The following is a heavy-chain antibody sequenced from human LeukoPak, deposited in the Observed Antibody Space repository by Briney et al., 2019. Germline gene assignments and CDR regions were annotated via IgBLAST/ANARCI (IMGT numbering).Heavy chain of an antibody. J-gene: IGHJ3*02. D-gene: IGHD6-19*01. CDR3: ARHSSGWYGGNDAFDI. Sequence: SETLSLTCTVSGGSISSYYWSWIRQPPGKGLEWIGYIYYSGSTNYNPSLTSRVTISVDTSKNQFSLKLSSVTAADTAVYYCARHSSGWYGGNDAFDIWGQGTMVTVSS. V-gene: IGHV4-59*08. CDR1: GGSISSYY. CDR2: IYYSGST.